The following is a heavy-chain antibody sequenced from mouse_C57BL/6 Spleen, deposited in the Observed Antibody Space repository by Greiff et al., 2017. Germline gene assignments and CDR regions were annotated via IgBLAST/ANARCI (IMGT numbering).Heavy chain of an antibody. D-gene: IGHD2-4*01. J-gene: IGHJ4*01. CDR1: GFTFSDYG. CDR2: ISSGSSTI. CDR3: ARNDYDYAMDY. Sequence: DVKLVESGGGLVKPGGSLKLSCAASGFTFSDYGMHWVRQAPEKGLEWVAYISSGSSTIYYADTVKGRFTISRDKAKYTLFLQMTSLRSEDTAMYYCARNDYDYAMDYWGQGTSVTVSS. V-gene: IGHV5-17*01.